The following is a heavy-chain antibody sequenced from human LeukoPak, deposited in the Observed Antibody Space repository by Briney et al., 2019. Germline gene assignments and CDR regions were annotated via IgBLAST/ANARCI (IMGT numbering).Heavy chain of an antibody. Sequence: SETLSLTCTVSGGSISSGSFYWGWIRQPPGKGLEWIGSIYYRGSTFYNPSLTSRVTMSVDTPKNQLSLRLSSVTAADTAVYYCARQMNTVTADYWGQGTLVTVSS. D-gene: IGHD4-17*01. J-gene: IGHJ4*02. CDR2: IYYRGST. CDR1: GGSISSGSFY. CDR3: ARQMNTVTADY. V-gene: IGHV4-39*01.